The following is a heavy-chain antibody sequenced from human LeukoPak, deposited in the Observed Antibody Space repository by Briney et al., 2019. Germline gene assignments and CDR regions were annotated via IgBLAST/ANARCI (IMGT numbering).Heavy chain of an antibody. CDR3: ARDRGYYDFWSGYLDY. V-gene: IGHV3-9*01. CDR2: ISWNSGSI. D-gene: IGHD3-3*01. J-gene: IGHJ4*02. CDR1: GFTFDDYA. Sequence: PGGSLRLSCAASGFTFDDYAMHWVRQAPGKGLEWVSGISWNSGSIGYADSVKGRFTISRDNSKNTLYLQMNSLRAEDTAVYYCARDRGYYDFWSGYLDYWGQGALVTVSS.